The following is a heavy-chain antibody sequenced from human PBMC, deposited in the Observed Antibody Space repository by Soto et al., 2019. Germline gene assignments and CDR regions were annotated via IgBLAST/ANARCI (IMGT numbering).Heavy chain of an antibody. CDR2: IYYSGDT. V-gene: IGHV4-30-4*08. J-gene: IGHJ6*02. Sequence: QVQLRESGPGLVKPSQTLSLTCTVSGGSIISGDYYWSWIRQPPGKGLEWIGYIYYSGDTSYNPSLKSRVTISIGTSKNQFSLKLSSVTAADTAFYDCAREGALLFGGNSDYYSTMDVWGQGTTVTVSS. CDR1: GGSIISGDYY. CDR3: AREGALLFGGNSDYYSTMDV. D-gene: IGHD2-21*02.